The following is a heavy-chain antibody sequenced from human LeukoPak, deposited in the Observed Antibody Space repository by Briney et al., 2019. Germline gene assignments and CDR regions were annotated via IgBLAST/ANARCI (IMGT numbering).Heavy chain of an antibody. CDR1: GGSISSSSYY. CDR2: IYYSGST. CDR3: AVMIEVPICHWFDY. Sequence: SETLSLTCTVSGGSISSSSYYWGWIRQPPGKGLEWIGSIYYSGSTYYNPSLKSRVTISVDTSKNQFSLKLSSVTAADTAVYYCAVMIEVPICHWFDYWGQGTLVTVSS. V-gene: IGHV4-39*01. J-gene: IGHJ4*02. D-gene: IGHD3-22*01.